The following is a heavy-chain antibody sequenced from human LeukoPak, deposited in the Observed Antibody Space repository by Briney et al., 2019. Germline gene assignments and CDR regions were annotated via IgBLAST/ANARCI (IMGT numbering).Heavy chain of an antibody. D-gene: IGHD2-2*02. J-gene: IGHJ5*02. CDR3: ARQKDCSSIRCYTSNWFDP. CDR1: DYTFFNYG. Sequence: ASVKVSCKASDYTFFNYGISWVRQAPGQGLEWMGWISGYNGYTNYAQNFQGRVTMTKDTSTSTAYMELRSLRSDDTAVYYCARQKDCSSIRCYTSNWFDPWGQGTLVTVSS. V-gene: IGHV1-18*01. CDR2: ISGYNGYT.